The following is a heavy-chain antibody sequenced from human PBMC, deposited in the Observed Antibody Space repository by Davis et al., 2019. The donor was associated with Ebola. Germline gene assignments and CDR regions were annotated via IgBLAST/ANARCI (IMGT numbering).Heavy chain of an antibody. CDR1: GFTFSSYS. D-gene: IGHD1-26*01. J-gene: IGHJ5*02. CDR2: ISSSSSTI. V-gene: IGHV3-48*01. CDR3: AYLGAPTWFDP. Sequence: GGSLRLSCAASGFTFSSYSMNWVRQAPGKGLEWVSYISSSSSTIYYADSVKGRFTISRDNSKNTLYLQMNSLRAEDTAVYYCAYLGAPTWFDPWGQGTLVTVSS.